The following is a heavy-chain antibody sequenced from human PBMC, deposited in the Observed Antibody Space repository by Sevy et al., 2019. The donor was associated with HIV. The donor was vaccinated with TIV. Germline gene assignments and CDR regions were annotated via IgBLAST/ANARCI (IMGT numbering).Heavy chain of an antibody. CDR2: INPNSDGT. CDR3: ARGRMIFWGGGGLDV. D-gene: IGHD3-16*01. V-gene: IGHV1-2*02. Sequence: ASVKVSCKASAYSFTAYYVHWVRQAPGQGLEWMGWINPNSDGTNYARRFQGRVTMSTDTSISTAYMELSSLRSDDTAAYFWARGRMIFWGGGGLDVWGQGTTVTVSS. J-gene: IGHJ6*02. CDR1: AYSFTAYY.